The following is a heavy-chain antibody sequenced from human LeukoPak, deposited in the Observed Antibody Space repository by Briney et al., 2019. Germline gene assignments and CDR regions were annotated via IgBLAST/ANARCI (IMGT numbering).Heavy chain of an antibody. CDR2: VYHSGST. CDR3: ARAWYSDFWGSRHARLDY. CDR1: GYSVSSNYY. V-gene: IGHV4-38-2*01. Sequence: PSETLSLTCAVSGYSVSSNYYWGWIRQPPGKGLEWISSVYHSGSTYYNPSLKSRVSISVDTSQNKFSLKLNSVTAADTAVYFCARAWYSDFWGSRHARLDYWGQGTLLTVSS. D-gene: IGHD3-3*01. J-gene: IGHJ4*02.